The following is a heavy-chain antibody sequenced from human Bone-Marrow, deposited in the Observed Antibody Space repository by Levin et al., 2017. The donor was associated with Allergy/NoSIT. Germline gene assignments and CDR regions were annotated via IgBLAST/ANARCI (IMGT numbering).Heavy chain of an antibody. J-gene: IGHJ4*02. CDR3: ARDVRPAAKYYFDC. Sequence: AGGSLRLSCIASGFTFSSHAMHWVRQAPGQGLEWVTVISTDGKDTHYADSVKGRFTISRDNSKNTLYLQMNSLRIEDTAIYFCARDVRPAAKYYFDCWGQGTLVTVSS. V-gene: IGHV3-30*04. CDR1: GFTFSSHA. CDR2: ISTDGKDT. D-gene: IGHD2-2*01.